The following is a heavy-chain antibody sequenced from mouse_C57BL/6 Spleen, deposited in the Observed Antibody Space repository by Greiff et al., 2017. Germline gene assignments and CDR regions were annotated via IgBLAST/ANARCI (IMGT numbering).Heavy chain of an antibody. CDR1: GYTFTDYY. Sequence: EVQLQQSGPELVKPGASVKISCKASGYTFTDYYMNWVKQSHGKSLEWIGDINPNNGGTSYNQKFKGKATLTVDKSSSTAYMELRSLTSEDSAVSYCARGITTVVATTPFAYWGQGTLVTVSA. CDR3: ARGITTVVATTPFAY. CDR2: INPNNGGT. D-gene: IGHD1-1*01. V-gene: IGHV1-26*01. J-gene: IGHJ3*01.